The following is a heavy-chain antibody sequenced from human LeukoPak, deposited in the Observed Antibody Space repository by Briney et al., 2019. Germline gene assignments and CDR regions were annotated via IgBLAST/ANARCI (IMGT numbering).Heavy chain of an antibody. Sequence: GGSLRLSCAASGFIFEDYTLHWVRQAPGKTLEWVSLISWDGTTYYADSVKGRFTISRDNSKDSLSLQMDTLRSEDTAFYYCVKDLSYESSGSFFDFWGQGTLVTVS. CDR3: VKDLSYESSGSFFDF. V-gene: IGHV3-43*01. J-gene: IGHJ4*02. CDR1: GFIFEDYT. CDR2: ISWDGTT. D-gene: IGHD3-22*01.